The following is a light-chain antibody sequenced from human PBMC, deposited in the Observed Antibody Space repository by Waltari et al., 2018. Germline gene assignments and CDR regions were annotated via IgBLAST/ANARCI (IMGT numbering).Light chain of an antibody. CDR3: QQYNEWPPLT. CDR1: QSVNSK. CDR2: DTS. Sequence: EIVMTQSPATLSVSPGDSVTLACRASQSVNSKVAWYQQKPGQPPRLLIFDTSTRATDIPARFSGRGSGTEFTLTITSLQSDDFAVYYCQQYNEWPPLTFGGGTKVE. V-gene: IGKV3-15*01. J-gene: IGKJ4*01.